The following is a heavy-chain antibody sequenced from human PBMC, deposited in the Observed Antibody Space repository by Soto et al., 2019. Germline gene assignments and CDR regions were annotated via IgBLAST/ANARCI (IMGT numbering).Heavy chain of an antibody. CDR2: ISSSSSTI. J-gene: IGHJ6*02. D-gene: IGHD3-3*01. Sequence: EVQLVESGGGLVQPGGSLRLSCAASGFTFSSDSMNWVRQAPGKGLEWVSYISSSSSTIDYADSVKGRFTMSRDNAKNSLYLQMNSLRAEDTAVYYCARLEWLYGMDVWGQGTTVTVSS. CDR1: GFTFSSDS. V-gene: IGHV3-48*01. CDR3: ARLEWLYGMDV.